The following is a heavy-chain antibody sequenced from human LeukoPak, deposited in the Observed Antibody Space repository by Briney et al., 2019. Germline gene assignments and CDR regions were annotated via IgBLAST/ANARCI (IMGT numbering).Heavy chain of an antibody. V-gene: IGHV3-73*01. J-gene: IGHJ4*02. CDR2: IRSKANSYAT. Sequence: PGGSLRPSCAASGFTFSDSAMHWVRQASGKGLEWVGRIRSKANSYATAYAASVKGRFTISRDDSKNTAYLQMNSLKTEDTAVYYCTSRGGNFYFDYWGQGTLVTVSS. CDR3: TSRGGNFYFDY. CDR1: GFTFSDSA. D-gene: IGHD3-16*01.